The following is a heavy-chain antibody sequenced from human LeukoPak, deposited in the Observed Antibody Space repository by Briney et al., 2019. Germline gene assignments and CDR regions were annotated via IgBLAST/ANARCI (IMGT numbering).Heavy chain of an antibody. CDR3: ARDPGIVGAHFDY. D-gene: IGHD1-26*01. CDR2: ISYDGSNK. Sequence: GGSLRLSCAASGFTFSSYAMHWGRQAPGKGLEWVAVISYDGSNKYYADSVKGRFTISRDNSKNTLYLQMNSLRAEDTAVYYCARDPGIVGAHFDYWGQGTLVTVSS. V-gene: IGHV3-30*04. CDR1: GFTFSSYA. J-gene: IGHJ4*02.